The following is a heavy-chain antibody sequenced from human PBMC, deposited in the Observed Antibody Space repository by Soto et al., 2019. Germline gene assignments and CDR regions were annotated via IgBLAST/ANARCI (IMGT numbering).Heavy chain of an antibody. J-gene: IGHJ4*02. Sequence: QITLKESGPTLVKPTQTLTLTCTFSGFSLSTSGVGVGWIRQPPGKALEWLALIYWDDDKRYSPSLKSRLTITKDTSKNQVVLTMTNMDPVDTATYYFAHRLERRDKHGFDYWGQGTLVTVSS. V-gene: IGHV2-5*02. CDR3: AHRLERRDKHGFDY. CDR2: IYWDDDK. CDR1: GFSLSTSGVG. D-gene: IGHD1-1*01.